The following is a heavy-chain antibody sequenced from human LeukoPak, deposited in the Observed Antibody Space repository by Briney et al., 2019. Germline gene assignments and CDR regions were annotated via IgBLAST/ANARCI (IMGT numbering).Heavy chain of an antibody. D-gene: IGHD2-8*01. Sequence: PGGSLRLSCAASGFTFSNYVIHWVRQAPGKGLEWVTDISYDGNNKYYADSVKGRFTISRDSSKNTLYLQLNSLREEDTALYYCARAPNYYYMDVWGRGTTVTVSS. J-gene: IGHJ6*03. CDR3: ARAPNYYYMDV. CDR1: GFTFSNYV. V-gene: IGHV3-30*04. CDR2: ISYDGNNK.